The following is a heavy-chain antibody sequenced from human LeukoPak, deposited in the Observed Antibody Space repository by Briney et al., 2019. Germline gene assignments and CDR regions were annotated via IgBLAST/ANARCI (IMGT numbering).Heavy chain of an antibody. Sequence: GGSLRLSCAASGFTFSDHNMDWVRQAPGKGLEWAGRTRNKANSYTTEYAASVKGRFTISRDDSKNSLYLQMNSLKTEDTAVYYCARESGVYSSSWYLDYWGQGTLVTVSS. CDR3: ARESGVYSSSWYLDY. CDR1: GFTFSDHN. J-gene: IGHJ4*02. V-gene: IGHV3-72*01. D-gene: IGHD6-13*01. CDR2: TRNKANSYTT.